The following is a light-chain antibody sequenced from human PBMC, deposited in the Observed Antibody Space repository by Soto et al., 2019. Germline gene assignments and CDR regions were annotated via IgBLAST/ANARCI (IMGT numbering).Light chain of an antibody. CDR3: QHYVPSPETWT. CDR1: QSVSSSY. J-gene: IGKJ1*01. Sequence: EIVLTQSPGTLSLSPGERATLSCRASQSVSSSYIAWYQQKRGQAPRLLLYGTSSRATGIPDRFSGSGSGTDFNLTISRVEPEDFAVYFCQHYVPSPETWTFGQGTKVEIK. V-gene: IGKV3-20*01. CDR2: GTS.